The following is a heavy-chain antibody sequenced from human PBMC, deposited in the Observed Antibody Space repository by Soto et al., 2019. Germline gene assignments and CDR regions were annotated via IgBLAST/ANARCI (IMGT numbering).Heavy chain of an antibody. CDR2: IYYSGST. Sequence: SETLSLTCTVSGGSISSSSYYWGWIRQPPGKGLEWIGSIYYSGSTYYNPSLKSRVTISVDTSKNQFSLKLSSVTAADTAVYYCARHTPAISIADHWGQGTLVTVS. CDR1: GGSISSSSYY. CDR3: ARHTPAISIADH. J-gene: IGHJ4*02. V-gene: IGHV4-39*01. D-gene: IGHD2-15*01.